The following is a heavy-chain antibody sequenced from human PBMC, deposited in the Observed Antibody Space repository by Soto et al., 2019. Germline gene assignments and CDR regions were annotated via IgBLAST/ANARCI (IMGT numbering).Heavy chain of an antibody. Sequence: QVQLVQSRAEVKKPGSSVKVSCKASGGTFSSYTISWVRQAPGQGLEWMGRIIPILGIANYAQKFQGRVTITADKSTSTAYMELSSLRSEDTAVYYCARDQGGSSSWYPLDYLGQGTLVTVSS. CDR1: GGTFSSYT. D-gene: IGHD6-13*01. CDR2: IIPILGIA. J-gene: IGHJ4*02. CDR3: ARDQGGSSSWYPLDY. V-gene: IGHV1-69*08.